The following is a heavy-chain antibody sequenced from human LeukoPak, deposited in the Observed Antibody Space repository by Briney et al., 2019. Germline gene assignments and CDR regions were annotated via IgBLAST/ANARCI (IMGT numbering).Heavy chain of an antibody. Sequence: GGSLRLSCAASGFVFSSLDMGWVRQTPGAGLEWVSAITNSGDATYYADSVKGRFTISRDNSKNTLFLQMNSLRAEDTAVYFCAKDARRSSGWWFFDHWGQGTLVTVSS. CDR3: AKDARRSSGWWFFDH. V-gene: IGHV3-23*01. D-gene: IGHD6-19*01. CDR1: GFVFSSLD. J-gene: IGHJ4*02. CDR2: ITNSGDAT.